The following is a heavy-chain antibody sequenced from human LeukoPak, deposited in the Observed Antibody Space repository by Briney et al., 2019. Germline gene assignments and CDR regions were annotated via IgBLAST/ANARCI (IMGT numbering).Heavy chain of an antibody. CDR2: IYYSGST. Sequence: PSETLSLTCTVSGGSISSSSYYWGWIRQPPGKGLEWIGSIYYSGSTYYNPSLKSRVTISVDTSKNQFSLKLSSVTAADTAVYHCARSRSGYVDYWGQGTLVTVSS. D-gene: IGHD3-3*01. J-gene: IGHJ4*02. CDR1: GGSISSSSYY. V-gene: IGHV4-39*07. CDR3: ARSRSGYVDY.